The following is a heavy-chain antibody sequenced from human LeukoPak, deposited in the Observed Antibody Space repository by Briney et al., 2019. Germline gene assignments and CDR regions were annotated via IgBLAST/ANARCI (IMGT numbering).Heavy chain of an antibody. Sequence: PGGSLRLSCAASGFTFSNNYMSWVRQAPGKGLEWVSVIYSGGSTYYADSVKGRFTISRDNSKNTLYLQMNSLRAEDTAVYYCARDYGIAVAGTDYYYGMDVWGQGTTVTVSS. V-gene: IGHV3-53*01. D-gene: IGHD6-19*01. J-gene: IGHJ6*02. CDR2: IYSGGST. CDR1: GFTFSNNY. CDR3: ARDYGIAVAGTDYYYGMDV.